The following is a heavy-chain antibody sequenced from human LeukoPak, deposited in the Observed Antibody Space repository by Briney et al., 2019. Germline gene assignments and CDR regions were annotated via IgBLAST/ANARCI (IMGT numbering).Heavy chain of an antibody. Sequence: PGGSLRLSCAASGFTFSSYAMNWLRQAPGKGLEWVSVVYGGGDKTYYADSVKGRFAISRDNSKNTLYLQMNSLRVDDTAVYSCAKERSSGLHDAFDFWGQGTMVTVST. V-gene: IGHV3-23*01. CDR2: VYGGGDKT. J-gene: IGHJ3*01. D-gene: IGHD6-6*01. CDR3: AKERSSGLHDAFDF. CDR1: GFTFSSYA.